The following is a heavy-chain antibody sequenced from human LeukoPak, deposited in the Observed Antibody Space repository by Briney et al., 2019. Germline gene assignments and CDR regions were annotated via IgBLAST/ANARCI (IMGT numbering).Heavy chain of an antibody. D-gene: IGHD3-10*01. CDR2: IYSGGST. CDR3: ARGDYYGSGLPFDY. Sequence: PGGSLRLSCAASGFTVSSNYMSWVRQAPGKGLEWVSVIYSGGSTYYADSVKGRFTISRDNSKNTLYLQMNSLRAEDTAVYYCARGDYYGSGLPFDYWGQGTLVTVSS. V-gene: IGHV3-53*01. CDR1: GFTVSSNY. J-gene: IGHJ4*02.